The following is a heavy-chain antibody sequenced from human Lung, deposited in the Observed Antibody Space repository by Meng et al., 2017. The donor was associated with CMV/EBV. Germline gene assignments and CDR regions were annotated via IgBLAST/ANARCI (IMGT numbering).Heavy chain of an antibody. J-gene: IGHJ6*02. CDR1: GGTFSSYA. CDR2: IIPIFGTA. V-gene: IGHV1-69*05. D-gene: IGHD2-2*01. Sequence: SXXVSXKASGGTFSSYAISWVRQAPGQGLEWMGGIIPIFGTANYAQKFQGRVTITTDESTSTAYMELSSLRSEDTAVYYCARMDCSSTSCLRDYYYYGMDVWXQGTXVTVSS. CDR3: ARMDCSSTSCLRDYYYYGMDV.